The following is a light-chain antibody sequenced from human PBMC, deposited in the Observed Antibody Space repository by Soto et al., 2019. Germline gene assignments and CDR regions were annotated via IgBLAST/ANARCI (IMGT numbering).Light chain of an antibody. V-gene: IGLV2-14*03. Sequence: QSVLNQPTSVSGSPGQSITISCTGTSSDFGGYNYVSWYQQLPGKAPKLIIYDVSNRPSGVSNRFSASKSANAASLTISGLQAEDEADYYCSSYTSNTTLYVFGSGTKVTV. J-gene: IGLJ1*01. CDR3: SSYTSNTTLYV. CDR1: SSDFGGYNY. CDR2: DVS.